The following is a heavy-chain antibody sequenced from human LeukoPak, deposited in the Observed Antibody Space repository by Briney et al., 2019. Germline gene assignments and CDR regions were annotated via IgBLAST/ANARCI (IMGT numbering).Heavy chain of an antibody. D-gene: IGHD4-17*01. Sequence: GGSLRLSCAASGFTFSDYYMNWIRQAPGKGLEWVSYISSSGSTIYYADSVKGRFTISRDNAKNSLYLQMNSLRAEDTALYYCAKEAPTAGGFDYGGQGTLVTVSS. CDR1: GFTFSDYY. CDR2: ISSSGSTI. CDR3: AKEAPTAGGFDY. V-gene: IGHV3-11*01. J-gene: IGHJ4*02.